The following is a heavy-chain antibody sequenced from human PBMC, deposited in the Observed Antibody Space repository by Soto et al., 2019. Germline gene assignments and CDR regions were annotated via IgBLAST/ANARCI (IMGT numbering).Heavy chain of an antibody. CDR1: GYTFTSYG. J-gene: IGHJ3*02. V-gene: IGHV1-18*01. CDR2: ISAYNGNT. D-gene: IGHD3-16*02. Sequence: GASVKVSCKASGYTFTSYGISWVRQAPGQGLEWMGWISAYNGNTNYAQKLQGRVTMTTDRSTSTAYMELRSLRSDDTAVYYCARTSYVRGSYRSDDAFDIWGQGTMVTVSS. CDR3: ARTSYVRGSYRSDDAFDI.